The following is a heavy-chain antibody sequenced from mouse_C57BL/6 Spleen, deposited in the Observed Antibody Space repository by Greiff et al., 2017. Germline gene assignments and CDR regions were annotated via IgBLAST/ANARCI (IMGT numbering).Heavy chain of an antibody. CDR1: GFNIKDYY. V-gene: IGHV14-1*01. J-gene: IGHJ3*01. CDR3: TPYYYGSSRGAY. Sequence: EVKLQESGAELVRPGASVKLSCTASGFNIKDYYMHWVKQRPEQGLEWIGRIDPEDGDTEYAPKFQGKATMTADTSSNTAYLQRSSLTSEDTAVYYCTPYYYGSSRGAYWGQGTLVTVSA. CDR2: IDPEDGDT. D-gene: IGHD1-1*01.